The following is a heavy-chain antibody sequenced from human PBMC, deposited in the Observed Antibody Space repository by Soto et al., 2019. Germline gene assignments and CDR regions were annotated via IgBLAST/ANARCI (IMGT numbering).Heavy chain of an antibody. V-gene: IGHV1-18*01. D-gene: IGHD1-1*01. Sequence: QVHLVQSGAEVKKPGASVKVSCKCSGYTFTSYGITWVRQAPGQGLEWMGWISAHNGNTDYAQKLQGRVTVTRDTSTSTAYMELRRLRSDDTAVYYCARGRYGDYWGQGALVTVSS. CDR2: ISAHNGNT. J-gene: IGHJ4*02. CDR3: ARGRYGDY. CDR1: GYTFTSYG.